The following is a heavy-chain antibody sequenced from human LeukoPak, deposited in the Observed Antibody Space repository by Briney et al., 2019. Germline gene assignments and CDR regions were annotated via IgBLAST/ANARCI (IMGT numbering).Heavy chain of an antibody. CDR2: FDPEDGET. J-gene: IGHJ4*02. D-gene: IGHD3-9*01. V-gene: IGHV1-24*01. CDR1: GYTLTELS. Sequence: ASVKVSCKVSGYTLTELSMHWVRQAPGKGLEWMGGFDPEDGETIYAQKFQGRVTMTEDTSTDTAYMELSSLRSEDTAVYYCAKDLEGKYYDILTGLDYWGQGTLVTVSS. CDR3: AKDLEGKYYDILTGLDY.